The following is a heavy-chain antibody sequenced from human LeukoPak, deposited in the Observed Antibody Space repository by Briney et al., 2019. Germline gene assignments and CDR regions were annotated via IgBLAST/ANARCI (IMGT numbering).Heavy chain of an antibody. CDR1: GYTFTSYG. J-gene: IGHJ1*01. Sequence: ASVKVSCKASGYTFTSYGFNWVRQAPGQGLEWMGWISAYKGNTIYPQKLQGRVTMTTDTSTTTVYMELRSLRSDDTAVYYCASHFGSGGYGPTYFQHWDQGTLVTVSS. D-gene: IGHD5-12*01. CDR2: ISAYKGNT. V-gene: IGHV1-18*01. CDR3: ASHFGSGGYGPTYFQH.